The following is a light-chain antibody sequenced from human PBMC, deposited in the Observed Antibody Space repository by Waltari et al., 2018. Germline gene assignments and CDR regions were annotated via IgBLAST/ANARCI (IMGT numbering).Light chain of an antibody. J-gene: IGKJ1*01. CDR1: QSVSSSY. Sequence: IVLTQSPGTLSLSPGDRATLSCRASQSVSSSYLAWYQQKPGQAPRLLIYGASSRATGIPDRFSGSGSGTDFTLSISRLEPEDFAVYYCQHYGTSLRTFGQGTKVEIK. CDR2: GAS. CDR3: QHYGTSLRT. V-gene: IGKV3-20*01.